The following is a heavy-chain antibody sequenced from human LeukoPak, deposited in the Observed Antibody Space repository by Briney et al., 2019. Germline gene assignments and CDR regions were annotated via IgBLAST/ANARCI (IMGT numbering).Heavy chain of an antibody. CDR3: ARDPSSQDYGDYDFDY. D-gene: IGHD4-17*01. Sequence: ASVKVSCKASGYTFTGCYMLWVRQAPGQGLEWMGWINPNSGGTNYAQKFQGRVTMTRDSSISTAYMELSRLRSDDTAVYYCARDPSSQDYGDYDFDYWGQGTLVTVSS. V-gene: IGHV1-2*02. J-gene: IGHJ4*02. CDR1: GYTFTGCY. CDR2: INPNSGGT.